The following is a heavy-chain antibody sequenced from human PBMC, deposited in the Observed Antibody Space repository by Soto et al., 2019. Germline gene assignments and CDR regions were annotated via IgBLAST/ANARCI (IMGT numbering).Heavy chain of an antibody. CDR3: ARDISGYYYFDY. CDR2: ISSNGGRT. D-gene: IGHD3-22*01. Sequence: GGSLRLSCAASGFTFSSYAMHWVRQAPGKGLEYVSAISSNGGRTYHANSVKGRFTISRDNSKNTLYLQMASLRSEDMAVYYCARDISGYYYFDYWGQGTLVTVSS. V-gene: IGHV3-64*01. CDR1: GFTFSSYA. J-gene: IGHJ4*02.